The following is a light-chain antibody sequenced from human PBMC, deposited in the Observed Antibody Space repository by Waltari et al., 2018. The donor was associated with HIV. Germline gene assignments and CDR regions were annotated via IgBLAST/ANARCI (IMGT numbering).Light chain of an antibody. J-gene: IGKJ4*01. V-gene: IGKV3-15*01. CDR2: DAS. CDR1: QSVSSN. CDR3: QQYNNWPPHT. Sequence: EVVMTQSPATLSVSPGERATLSCRASQSVSSNLAWYQQKPGQAPRLLSYDASTRATGIPARFSGGGSGTEFTLTISSLQSEDFAVYYCQQYNNWPPHTFGGGTKVEIK.